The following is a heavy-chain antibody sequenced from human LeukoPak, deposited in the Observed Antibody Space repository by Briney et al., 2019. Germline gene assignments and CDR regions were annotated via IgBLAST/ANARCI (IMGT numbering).Heavy chain of an antibody. CDR1: GGSFSGYY. V-gene: IGHV4-34*01. CDR2: INHSGST. D-gene: IGHD3-10*01. J-gene: IGHJ5*02. CDR3: ARGRPVLLWFGEPSNWFDP. Sequence: PSETLSLTCAVYGGSFSGYYWSWIRQPPGKGLEWIGEINHSGSTNYNPPLKSRVTISVDTSKNQFSLKLSSVTAADTAVYYCARGRPVLLWFGEPSNWFDPWGRGTLVTVSS.